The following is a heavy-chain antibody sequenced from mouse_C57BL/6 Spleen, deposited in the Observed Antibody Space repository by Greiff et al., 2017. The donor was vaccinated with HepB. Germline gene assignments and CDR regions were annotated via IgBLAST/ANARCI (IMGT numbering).Heavy chain of an antibody. J-gene: IGHJ1*03. CDR3: ARRLPGDWYFDV. D-gene: IGHD5-5*01. Sequence: VQLQQSGAELARPGASVKLSCKASGYTFTSYGISWVKQRTGQGLEWIGEIYPRSGNTYYNEKFKGKATLTADKSSSTAYMELRSLTSEDSAVYFCARRLPGDWYFDVWGTGTTVTVSS. CDR2: IYPRSGNT. CDR1: GYTFTSYG. V-gene: IGHV1-81*01.